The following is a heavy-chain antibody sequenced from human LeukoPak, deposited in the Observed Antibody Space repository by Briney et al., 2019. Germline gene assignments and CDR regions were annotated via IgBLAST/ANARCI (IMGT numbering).Heavy chain of an antibody. D-gene: IGHD3-22*01. CDR3: AKVDDSSGYGYDY. CDR1: GFTFDDYA. CDR2: ISWNSGSI. J-gene: IGHJ4*02. Sequence: GGSLRLSCAASGFTFDDYAMHWVRQAPGKGLEWVSGISWNSGSIGYADSVKGRFTISRDSAKNSLYLQMDSLRPEDTALYYCAKVDDSSGYGYDYWGQGTLVTVSS. V-gene: IGHV3-9*01.